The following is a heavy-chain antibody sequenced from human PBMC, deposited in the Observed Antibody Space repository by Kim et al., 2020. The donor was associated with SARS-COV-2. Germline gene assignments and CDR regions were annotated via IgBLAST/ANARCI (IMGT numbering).Heavy chain of an antibody. CDR2: VSHSGGN. CDR3: ASHASSRDYFDF. Sequence: SETLSLTCTVSGCSITSRTYYWTWNRQPPGKGLEWIGSVSHSGGNYYDTSRIHLSLDAHKNKFSLTLTSVTATDTAVYFCASHASSRDYFDFWGQGALV. CDR1: GCSITSRTYY. J-gene: IGHJ4*02. V-gene: IGHV4-39*01.